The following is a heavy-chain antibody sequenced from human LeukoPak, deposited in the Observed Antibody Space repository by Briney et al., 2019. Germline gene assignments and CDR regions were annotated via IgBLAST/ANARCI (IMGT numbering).Heavy chain of an antibody. D-gene: IGHD6-13*01. J-gene: IGHJ2*01. CDR2: ISSSGSTI. V-gene: IGHV3-11*01. CDR1: GFIFSDYY. Sequence: GGSLRLSCAASGFIFSDYYMSWIRQAPGKGLEWVPYISSSGSTIYYADSVKGRFTISRDNAKNSLYLQMNSLRAEDTAVYYCATTDSSNWSVYWYFDLWGRGTLVTVSS. CDR3: ATTDSSNWSVYWYFDL.